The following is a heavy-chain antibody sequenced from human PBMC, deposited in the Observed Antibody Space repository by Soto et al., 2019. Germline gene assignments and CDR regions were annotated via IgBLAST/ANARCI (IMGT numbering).Heavy chain of an antibody. Sequence: QLQLQESGPGLVKPSETLSLTCTVSNGSISSAIYYWGWIRQPPGKGLEWIGSIYHSGSTNYNPSPQGRITISVDTSKNQFSLKLSSVTAADTAVYFCAGRSSLASVQVYFGEISNYNWFDPWGQGTLVTVSS. CDR2: IYHSGST. V-gene: IGHV4-39*01. CDR1: NGSISSAIYY. D-gene: IGHD3-10*01. CDR3: AGRSSLASVQVYFGEISNYNWFDP. J-gene: IGHJ5*02.